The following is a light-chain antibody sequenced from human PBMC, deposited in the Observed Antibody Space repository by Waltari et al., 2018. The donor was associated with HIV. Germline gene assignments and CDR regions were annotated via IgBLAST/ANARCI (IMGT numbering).Light chain of an antibody. Sequence: EIVLTQSPATLSLSPGERATLSCRASQSVSSYLAWYQQNPGQAPRLLIDDASNRATGIPARFSGSGSGTDFTLTISSLEPEGFAVYYCQQRRNWPPLTFGGGTKVEIK. J-gene: IGKJ4*01. CDR1: QSVSSY. CDR2: DAS. CDR3: QQRRNWPPLT. V-gene: IGKV3-11*01.